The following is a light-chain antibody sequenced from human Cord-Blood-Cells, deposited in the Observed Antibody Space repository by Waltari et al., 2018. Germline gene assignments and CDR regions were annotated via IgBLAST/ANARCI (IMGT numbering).Light chain of an antibody. V-gene: IGKV3-11*01. CDR3: QQRSNWIT. CDR2: DAS. J-gene: IGKJ5*01. Sequence: EIVFTQSPATLPLSPGERATLSRRASPSVSSYLAWYQQKPGQAPRLLIYDASNRATGIPARFSGSGSGTDFTLTISSLEPEDFAVYYCQQRSNWITFGQGTRLEIK. CDR1: PSVSSY.